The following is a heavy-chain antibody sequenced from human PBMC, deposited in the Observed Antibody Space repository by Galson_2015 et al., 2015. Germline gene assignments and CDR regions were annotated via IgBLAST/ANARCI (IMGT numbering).Heavy chain of an antibody. CDR2: ISSSSSYI. CDR1: GFTFSSYS. D-gene: IGHD3-9*01. CDR3: ARVPILTGYYIDY. Sequence: SLRLSCAASGFTFSSYSMNWVRQAPGKGLEWVSSISSSSSYIYYADSVKGRFTISRDNAKNPLYLQMNSLRAEDTAVYYCARVPILTGYYIDYWGQGTLVTVSS. J-gene: IGHJ4*02. V-gene: IGHV3-21*01.